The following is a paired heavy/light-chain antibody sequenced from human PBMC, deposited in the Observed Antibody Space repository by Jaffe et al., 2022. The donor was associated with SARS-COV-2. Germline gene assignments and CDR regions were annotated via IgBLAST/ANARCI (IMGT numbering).Heavy chain of an antibody. CDR2: IYHSGSA. V-gene: IGHV4-38-2*02. J-gene: IGHJ3*02. D-gene: IGHD3-10*01. Sequence: QVQLQESGPGLVKPSETLSLTCSVSGFSISSGHSWGWVRQPSGKGLEWIGSIYHSGSAHSNPSLNSRVSISVDTSQNEIYLRLSSVTAADTAVYYCARLRGPYPRDAFDIWGQGTTAIVSS. CDR1: GFSISSGHS. CDR3: ARLRGPYPRDAFDI.
Light chain of an antibody. V-gene: IGKV3-20*01. J-gene: IGKJ4*01. CDR1: QTFSISY. Sequence: EIVLTQSPDTLSLSPGERATLSCRASQTFSISYLAWYQQKPGQAPRLLISGASRRATDIPDRFSGSGSGTDFTLTISRLEPEDFAVYYCQQFATSPTFGGGTRVEIK. CDR2: GAS. CDR3: QQFATSPT.